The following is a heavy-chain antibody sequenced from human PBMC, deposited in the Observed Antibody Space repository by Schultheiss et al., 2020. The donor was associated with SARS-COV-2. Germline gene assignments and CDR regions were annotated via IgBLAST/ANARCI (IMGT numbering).Heavy chain of an antibody. Sequence: SQTLSLTCTVSGGSISSGGYYWSWIRQHPGKGLEWIGTIYYSGSTYFNPSLKRRVTISVDRSKNQFSLKLTSVTAADTAVYYCVRPEPGYCSGGSCYFGWFDPWGQGTLVTVSS. CDR2: IYYSGST. V-gene: IGHV4-39*01. J-gene: IGHJ5*02. CDR3: VRPEPGYCSGGSCYFGWFDP. CDR1: GGSISSGGYY. D-gene: IGHD2-15*01.